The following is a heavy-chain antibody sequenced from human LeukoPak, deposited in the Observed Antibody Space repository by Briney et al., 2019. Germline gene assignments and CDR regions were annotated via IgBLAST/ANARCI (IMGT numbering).Heavy chain of an antibody. CDR1: GDSFKDYY. V-gene: IGHV4-34*01. CDR2: INHSGST. D-gene: IGHD4-17*01. Sequence: SETLSLTCAVYGDSFKDYYWSWIRQSPGKGLEWIGEINHSGSTKYNPSLESRVTISVDTSENQFSLKLSSVTAADTAVYYCARVGYGDHAFDYWGQGTLVTVSS. CDR3: ARVGYGDHAFDY. J-gene: IGHJ4*02.